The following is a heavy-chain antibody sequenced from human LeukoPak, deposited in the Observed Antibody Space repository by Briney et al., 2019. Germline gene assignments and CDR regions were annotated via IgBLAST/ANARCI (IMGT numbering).Heavy chain of an antibody. Sequence: SETLSLTCTVSGGSISSYYWSWIRQPPGKGLEFIGYIYYSGSTNYNPSLKSRVSISVDTSKNQFSLKLSPVTAADTAVYYCARSAIDAFDIWGQGTMVTVSS. CDR3: ARSAIDAFDI. V-gene: IGHV4-59*08. CDR2: IYYSGST. D-gene: IGHD6-25*01. J-gene: IGHJ3*02. CDR1: GGSISSYY.